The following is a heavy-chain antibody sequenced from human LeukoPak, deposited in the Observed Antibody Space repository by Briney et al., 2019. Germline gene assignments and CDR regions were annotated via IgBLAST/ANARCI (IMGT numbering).Heavy chain of an antibody. D-gene: IGHD3-10*01. Sequence: SETLSLTCTVSGGSISSSSYYWGWIRQPPGKGLEWIGSIYYSGSTYYNPSLKSRVTISVDTSKNQFSLKLSSVTAADTAVYYCARAGPRITMVRGVIQTPDQHLDYWGQGTLVTVSS. V-gene: IGHV4-39*07. CDR2: IYYSGST. CDR3: ARAGPRITMVRGVIQTPDQHLDY. CDR1: GGSISSSSYY. J-gene: IGHJ4*02.